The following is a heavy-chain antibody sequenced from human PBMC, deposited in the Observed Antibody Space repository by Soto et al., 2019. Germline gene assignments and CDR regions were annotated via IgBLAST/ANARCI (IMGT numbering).Heavy chain of an antibody. CDR1: GFTFRRYA. D-gene: IGHD4-17*01. CDR2: ISGSGGST. V-gene: IGHV3-23*01. J-gene: IGHJ3*02. Sequence: PGGSLSLSCAASGFTFRRYAMSWVRQAPGKGLEWVSAISGSGGSTYYADSVKGRFTISRDNSKNTLYLQMNSLRAEDTAVYYCAKDMDYPLSSDAFDIWGQGTMVT. CDR3: AKDMDYPLSSDAFDI.